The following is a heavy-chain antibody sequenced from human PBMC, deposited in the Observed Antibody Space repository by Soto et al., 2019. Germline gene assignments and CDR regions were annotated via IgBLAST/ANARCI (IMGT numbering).Heavy chain of an antibody. Sequence: EVQLVESGGGLVQPGGSLRLSCAASGFTFSSYEMNWVRQAPGKGLEWVSYISSSGSTIYYADSVKGRFTISRDNAKNSLYLQMNCLRAGATAVYYCASGVMPTTHAFDIWGQGTMVTVSS. CDR1: GFTFSSYE. D-gene: IGHD1-1*01. CDR2: ISSSGSTI. CDR3: ASGVMPTTHAFDI. J-gene: IGHJ3*02. V-gene: IGHV3-48*03.